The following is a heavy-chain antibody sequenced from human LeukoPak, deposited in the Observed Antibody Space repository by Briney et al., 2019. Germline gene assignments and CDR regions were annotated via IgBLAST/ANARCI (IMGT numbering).Heavy chain of an antibody. V-gene: IGHV3-33*01. CDR3: ARDRVYSSSWYFYF. CDR2: IWYDGSNK. CDR1: GFTFSSYG. D-gene: IGHD6-13*01. J-gene: IGHJ4*02. Sequence: GGSLRLSCAASGFTFSSYGMHWVRQAPGKGLEWVAVIWYDGSNKYYADSAKGRFTISRDNSKNTLYLQMNSLRAEDTAVYYCARDRVYSSSWYFYFWGQGTLVTVSS.